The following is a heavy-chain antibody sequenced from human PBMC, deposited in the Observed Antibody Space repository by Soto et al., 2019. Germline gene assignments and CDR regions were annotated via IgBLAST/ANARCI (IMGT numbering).Heavy chain of an antibody. Sequence: QVQLVESGGGVVQPGRSLRLSCAASGFTFSSYAMHWVRQAPGKGLEWVAVISYDGGNKYYADSVKGRFTISRDNSKNTLYLQMNSLRAEDTAVYYCARELRIAAAGQTKTYGMDVWGQGTTVTVSS. J-gene: IGHJ6*02. CDR2: ISYDGGNK. D-gene: IGHD6-13*01. V-gene: IGHV3-30-3*01. CDR1: GFTFSSYA. CDR3: ARELRIAAAGQTKTYGMDV.